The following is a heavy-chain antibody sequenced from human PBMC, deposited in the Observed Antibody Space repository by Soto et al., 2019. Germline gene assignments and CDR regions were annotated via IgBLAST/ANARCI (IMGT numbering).Heavy chain of an antibody. CDR3: ARDRNSVVGPSSIADY. CDR2: ICCDGIKK. V-gene: IGHV3-33*01. D-gene: IGHD2-2*01. Sequence: QVQLVESGGGVVQPGRSLRLSCAASGFTFSSYGMHWVRQAPGKGLEWVAVICCDGIKKQYADSVKGRFTISRDNSKNTLYLELISLRVEDTAVYYCARDRNSVVGPSSIADYWGQGTLVTVSS. CDR1: GFTFSSYG. J-gene: IGHJ4*02.